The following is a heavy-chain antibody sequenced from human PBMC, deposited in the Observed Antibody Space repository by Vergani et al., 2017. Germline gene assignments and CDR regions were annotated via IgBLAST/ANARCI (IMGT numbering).Heavy chain of an antibody. CDR3: AHMGCVAPPGRRPCYHYYGFDF. V-gene: IGHV2-5*01. J-gene: IGHJ4*03. Sequence: QITLKESGPTRVRPTETLTLTCSFSGFSLATSGVGVTWIRQSPGKALEWLALVYWNGEKSYSPSLQSRHTINKDPSSYRVGLTLTNVQQVDPATYFCAHMGCVAPPGRRPCYHYYGFDFWGPGTLVTVSS. CDR1: GFSLATSGVG. CDR2: VYWNGEK. D-gene: IGHD3-22*01.